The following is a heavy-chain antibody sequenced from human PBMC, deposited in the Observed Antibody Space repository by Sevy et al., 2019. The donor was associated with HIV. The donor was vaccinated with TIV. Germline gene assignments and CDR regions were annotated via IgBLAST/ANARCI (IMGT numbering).Heavy chain of an antibody. CDR3: ARVPSRIRRYYYMDV. Sequence: GGSLRLSCAASGFTISSNYMSRVRQAPWKGLEWVSVIYSGGSTYYADSVKGRFTISRDNSKNTLYLQMNSLRAEDTAVYYCARVPSRIRRYYYMDVWGKGTTVTVSS. CDR2: IYSGGST. CDR1: GFTISSNY. D-gene: IGHD4-17*01. J-gene: IGHJ6*03. V-gene: IGHV3-53*01.